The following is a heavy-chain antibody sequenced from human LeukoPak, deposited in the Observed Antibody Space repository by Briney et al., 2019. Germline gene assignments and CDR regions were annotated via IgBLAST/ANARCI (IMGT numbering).Heavy chain of an antibody. CDR2: ISYDGSNK. CDR3: AKNSIRYTSSWFGFLDS. V-gene: IGHV3-30*18. J-gene: IGHJ4*02. Sequence: PGGSLRLSCAASGFTFSSYGMHWVRQAPGKGLEWVAIISYDGSNKYYADSVKGRFTISRDNSKNTLYLQMNSLRPEDTALYYRAKNSIRYTSSWFGFLDSWGQGTLVTVSS. CDR1: GFTFSSYG. D-gene: IGHD6-13*01.